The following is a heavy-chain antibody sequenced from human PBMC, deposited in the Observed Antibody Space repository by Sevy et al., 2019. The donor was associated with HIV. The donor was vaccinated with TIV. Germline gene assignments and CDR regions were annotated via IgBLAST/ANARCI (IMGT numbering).Heavy chain of an antibody. CDR1: GDSISSYY. V-gene: IGHV4-59*01. CDR2: IYTSGRT. CDR3: ARGRHYDSSGFDS. D-gene: IGHD3-22*01. Sequence: SETLSLTCTVSGDSISSYYWSWIRQPPGKRLEWIGYIYTSGRTNFNPSLKSRVTISVDTSKNQFSLKLISVTAADTAVYYCARGRHYDSSGFDSLGQGTLVTVSS. J-gene: IGHJ4*02.